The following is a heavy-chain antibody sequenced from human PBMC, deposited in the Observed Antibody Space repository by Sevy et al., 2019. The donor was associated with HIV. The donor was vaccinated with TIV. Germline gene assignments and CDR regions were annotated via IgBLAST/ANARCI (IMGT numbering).Heavy chain of an antibody. V-gene: IGHV3-72*01. CDR2: IRNKADSYTT. D-gene: IGHD6-13*01. J-gene: IGHJ4*02. Sequence: SLKISCAASGFTFSDHYMEWVRQAPGKGLEWVGRIRNKADSYTTEYAASVKGRFTISRDDSKNSLYLLMNSLKTEDTAVYYCATHAGIAAAGRVFDYWRQGTLVTVSS. CDR3: ATHAGIAAAGRVFDY. CDR1: GFTFSDHY.